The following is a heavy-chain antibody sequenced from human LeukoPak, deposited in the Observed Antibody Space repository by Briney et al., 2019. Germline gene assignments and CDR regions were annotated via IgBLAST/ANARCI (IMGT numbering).Heavy chain of an antibody. D-gene: IGHD5-12*01. CDR3: ARSPSGYFYDY. J-gene: IGHJ4*02. V-gene: IGHV3-21*01. Sequence: GGSLRLSCAASGFTFSGYWMHWVRQAPGKGLVWVSSLSSASNYINYADSVRGRFTISRDNAKNSLYLQMNSLRAEDTAVYYCARSPSGYFYDYWGRGTLVTVSS. CDR2: LSSASNYI. CDR1: GFTFSGYW.